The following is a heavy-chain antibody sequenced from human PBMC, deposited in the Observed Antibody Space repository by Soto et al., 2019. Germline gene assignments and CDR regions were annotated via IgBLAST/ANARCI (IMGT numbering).Heavy chain of an antibody. J-gene: IGHJ4*02. D-gene: IGHD3-10*01. CDR3: AKDRGVWFGELSAY. V-gene: IGHV3-23*01. Sequence: EVQLLESGGGLVQPGGSLRLSCAASGFTFSSYAMSWVRQAPGKGLEWVSAISGSGGSTYYADSVKGRFTISRDNSKNAMYLQMNSLSAEDTAVYYCAKDRGVWFGELSAYWGQGTLVTVSS. CDR2: ISGSGGST. CDR1: GFTFSSYA.